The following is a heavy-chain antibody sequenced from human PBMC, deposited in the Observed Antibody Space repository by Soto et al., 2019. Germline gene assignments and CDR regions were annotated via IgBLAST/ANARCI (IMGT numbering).Heavy chain of an antibody. D-gene: IGHD2-15*01. CDR3: ARGGIVVVVAATYRYFDY. CDR1: GGTFSSYA. J-gene: IGHJ4*02. CDR2: IIPIFGTA. V-gene: IGHV1-69*01. Sequence: QVQLVQSGAEVKKPGSSVKVSCKASGGTFSSYAISWVRQAPGQGLEWMGGIIPIFGTANYAQKFQGRVTINADESTSTAYMELSSLRSEDTAVYYCARGGIVVVVAATYRYFDYWGQGTLVTVAS.